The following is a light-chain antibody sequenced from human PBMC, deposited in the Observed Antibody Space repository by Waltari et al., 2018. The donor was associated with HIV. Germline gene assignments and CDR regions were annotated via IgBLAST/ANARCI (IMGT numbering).Light chain of an antibody. CDR2: WAS. CDR1: QSVLYTSSNKNS. CDR3: QQYYTTLWT. J-gene: IGKJ1*01. V-gene: IGKV4-1*01. Sequence: DIVMTQSPDSLVVSLGERATINCKSSQSVLYTSSNKNSLAWYQQKPGQPPKLLIYWASTRESGVPERFSGSGSGTNFPLTISRLQAEDVAVYYCQQYYTTLWTFGQGTKVEIK.